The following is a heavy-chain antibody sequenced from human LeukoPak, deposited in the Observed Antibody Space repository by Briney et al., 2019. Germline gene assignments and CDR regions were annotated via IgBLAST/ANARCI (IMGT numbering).Heavy chain of an antibody. D-gene: IGHD6-19*01. Sequence: SETLSLTCAVSGGSVSSYYWSWIRQPPGKGLEWIGYIYSSENTKYNSSLESRVTMSVDTSKNQFFLKLSSVTAADTAVYYCARFHSGPSGWYVLWYFDLWGRGTLVTVSS. CDR1: GGSVSSYY. CDR3: ARFHSGPSGWYVLWYFDL. J-gene: IGHJ2*01. V-gene: IGHV4-4*09. CDR2: IYSSENT.